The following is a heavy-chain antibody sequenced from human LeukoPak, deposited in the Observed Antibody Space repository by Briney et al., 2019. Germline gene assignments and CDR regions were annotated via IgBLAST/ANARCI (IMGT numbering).Heavy chain of an antibody. Sequence: ASVRVSCKASGYTFTSYDINWVRQATGQGLEWMGWMNPDTGDTGYAPNFQGRVAMTRDTSIDTAYMQLTGLTSHDTAIYYCTRGSLSGSSRDYWGQGTLVTVSS. V-gene: IGHV1-8*01. CDR1: GYTFTSYD. CDR3: TRGSLSGSSRDY. D-gene: IGHD3-10*01. CDR2: MNPDTGDT. J-gene: IGHJ4*02.